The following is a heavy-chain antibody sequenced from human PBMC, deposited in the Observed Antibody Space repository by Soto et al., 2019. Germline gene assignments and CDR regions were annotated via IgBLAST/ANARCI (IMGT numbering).Heavy chain of an antibody. CDR3: ARVVDCSSTSCRYYYYYGMDV. CDR2: ISAYNGNT. J-gene: IGHJ6*02. V-gene: IGHV1-18*01. D-gene: IGHD2-2*01. Sequence: QVQLVQSGVEVKKPGASVTVSCKASGYTFTNYGISWVRQAPGQGLEWMGWISAYNGNTNYAQKLQGRVTMTTDTSTSTAYMELRSLRSDDTAVYYCARVVDCSSTSCRYYYYYGMDVWGQGTTVTVSS. CDR1: GYTFTNYG.